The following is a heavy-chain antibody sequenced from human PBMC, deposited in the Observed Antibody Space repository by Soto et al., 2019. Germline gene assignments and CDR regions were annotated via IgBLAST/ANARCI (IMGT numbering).Heavy chain of an antibody. V-gene: IGHV3-7*05. J-gene: IGHJ5*02. CDR2: IKQDGSEK. CDR3: ARARSVVVPAAMGKGLNWFDP. CDR1: GFTFSSYW. Sequence: LRLSCAASGFTFSSYWMSWVRQAPGKGLEWVANIKQDGSEKYYVDSVKGRFTISRDNARNSLYLQMNSLRAEDTAVYYCARARSVVVPAAMGKGLNWFDPWGQGTLVTVSS. D-gene: IGHD2-2*01.